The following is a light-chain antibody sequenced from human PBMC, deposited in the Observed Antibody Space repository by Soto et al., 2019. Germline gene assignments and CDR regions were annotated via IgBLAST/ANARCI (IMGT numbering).Light chain of an antibody. V-gene: IGLV1-44*01. Sequence: QSVLTQPPSVSGTPGQRVTISCSGSSSNIGSNTVNWYQQFPGTAPRLLIYSSYQRPSGVPDRFSGSQSGTSASLAISGLQSDDEADYYCADWDDSLKAFFGVGTQLTVL. CDR3: ADWDDSLKAF. CDR2: SSY. J-gene: IGLJ7*01. CDR1: SSNIGSNT.